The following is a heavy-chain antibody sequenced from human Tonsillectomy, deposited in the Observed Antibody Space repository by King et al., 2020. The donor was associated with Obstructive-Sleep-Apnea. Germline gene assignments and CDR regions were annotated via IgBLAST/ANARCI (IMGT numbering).Heavy chain of an antibody. J-gene: IGHJ2*01. CDR2: ISWNSGSI. Sequence: VQLVESGGGLVQPGRSLRLSCAASGFTFDDYAMHWVRQAPAKGLEWVSGISWNSGSIGYADSVKGRFIISRDNAKNSLYLQMNSLRTEDTALYYCAKDSHYDILTFDLWGRGTLVTVSS. CDR3: AKDSHYDILTFDL. V-gene: IGHV3-9*01. CDR1: GFTFDDYA. D-gene: IGHD3-9*01.